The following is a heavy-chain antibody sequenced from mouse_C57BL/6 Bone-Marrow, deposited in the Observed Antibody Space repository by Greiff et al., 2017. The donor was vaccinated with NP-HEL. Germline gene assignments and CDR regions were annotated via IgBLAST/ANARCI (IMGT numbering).Heavy chain of an antibody. CDR2: IDPENGDT. V-gene: IGHV14-4*01. Sequence: EVHLVESGAELVRPGASVKLSCTASGFNIKDDYMHWVKQRPEQGLEWIGWIDPENGDTEYASKFQGKATITADTSSNTAYLQLSSLTSEDTAVYYCTYYGSSLYYFDYWGQGTTLTVSS. D-gene: IGHD1-1*01. CDR3: TYYGSSLYYFDY. J-gene: IGHJ2*01. CDR1: GFNIKDDY.